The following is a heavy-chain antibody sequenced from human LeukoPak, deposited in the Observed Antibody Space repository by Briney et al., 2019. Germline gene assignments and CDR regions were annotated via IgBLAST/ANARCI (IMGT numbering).Heavy chain of an antibody. CDR2: ANPNSGNT. CDR1: GYTFTSYD. CDR3: ARRSDDYDSSAYYH. J-gene: IGHJ4*02. Sequence: ASVKVSCKASGYTFTSYDINWVRQATGPGLEWMGLANPNSGNTGYAQKFQGRVTMTMDPSISTAYMELSSLRSEDTAVYYCARRSDDYDSSAYYHWGQGTLVTVSS. V-gene: IGHV1-8*02. D-gene: IGHD3-22*01.